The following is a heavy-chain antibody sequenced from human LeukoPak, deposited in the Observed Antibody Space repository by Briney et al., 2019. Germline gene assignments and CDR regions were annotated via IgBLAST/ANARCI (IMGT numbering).Heavy chain of an antibody. CDR3: ARSPLIPSGWLGFDY. CDR1: GGSISSYY. CDR2: IYTSGST. Sequence: TSETLSLTCTVSGGSISSYYWSWIRQPAGKGLEWIGRIYTSGSTNYNPSLKSRVTMSVDTSKNQFSLKLRSVSAADTAVYYCARSPLIPSGWLGFDYWGQGTLVTVSS. J-gene: IGHJ4*02. V-gene: IGHV4-4*07. D-gene: IGHD6-19*01.